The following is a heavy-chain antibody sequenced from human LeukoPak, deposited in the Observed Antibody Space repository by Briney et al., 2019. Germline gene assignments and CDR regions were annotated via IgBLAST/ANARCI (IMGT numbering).Heavy chain of an antibody. CDR3: AKDPRLTMSQDFDY. Sequence: ASVKVSCKASGYNFIAYYLHWVRQAPGQGLEWMGCINPKSGDANSARKFQGRVTMTRDTSINTGYMDLSSLTSDDTAVYYCAKDPRLTMSQDFDYWGQGTLVTVSS. V-gene: IGHV1-2*02. CDR1: GYNFIAYY. D-gene: IGHD5-12*01. CDR2: INPKSGDA. J-gene: IGHJ4*02.